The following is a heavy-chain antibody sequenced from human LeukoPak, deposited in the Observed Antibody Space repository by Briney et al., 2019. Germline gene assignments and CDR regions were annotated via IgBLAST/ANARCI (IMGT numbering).Heavy chain of an antibody. Sequence: GGSLRLSCAASGFTVSSNYMSWVRQAPGKGLVWVSVIYSGGSTYYADSVKGRFTISRDNSKNALYLQMNSLRAEDTAVYYCARDGISVGVIDFSPNMDVWGKGTTVTVSS. CDR1: GFTVSSNY. D-gene: IGHD2-21*01. J-gene: IGHJ6*03. CDR3: ARDGISVGVIDFSPNMDV. CDR2: IYSGGST. V-gene: IGHV3-53*01.